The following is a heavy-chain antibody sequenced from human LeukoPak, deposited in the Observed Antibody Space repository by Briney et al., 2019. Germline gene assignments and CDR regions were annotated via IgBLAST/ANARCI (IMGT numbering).Heavy chain of an antibody. J-gene: IGHJ3*02. D-gene: IGHD1/OR15-1a*01. Sequence: ASETLSLTCIVSGYSISSGYYWGWIRQPPGKGLEWIGSIYHSGSTYYNPSLKSRVTISVDTSKNQFSLKLSSVTAADTAVYYCATGVEHDAFDIWGQGTMVTVSS. CDR3: ATGVEHDAFDI. CDR2: IYHSGST. V-gene: IGHV4-38-2*02. CDR1: GYSISSGYY.